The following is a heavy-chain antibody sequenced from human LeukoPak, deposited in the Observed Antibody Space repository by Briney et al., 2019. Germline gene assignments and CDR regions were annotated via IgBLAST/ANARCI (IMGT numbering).Heavy chain of an antibody. Sequence: KTSETLSLTCTVSGGSISSSSYYWGWIRQPPGKGLEWIGSIYYSGSTYYNPSLKSRVTISVDTSKNQFSLKLSSVTAADTAVYYCARGSYDILTGYSTLGEYWGQGTLVTVSS. CDR1: GGSISSSSYY. V-gene: IGHV4-39*01. J-gene: IGHJ4*02. CDR2: IYYSGST. D-gene: IGHD3-9*01. CDR3: ARGSYDILTGYSTLGEY.